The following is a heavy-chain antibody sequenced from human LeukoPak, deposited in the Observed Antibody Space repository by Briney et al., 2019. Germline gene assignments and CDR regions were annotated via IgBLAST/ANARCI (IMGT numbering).Heavy chain of an antibody. V-gene: IGHV3-21*04. CDR2: ISGNSNYI. CDR1: GFTFSSYS. D-gene: IGHD3-10*01. Sequence: GGSLRLSCAASGFTFSSYSINWVRQAPGKGLEWVSSISGNSNYIYYADSLKGRFTISRDNAKNSLYLQMNSLRAEDTALYYCAKDYYRALYYFDYWGQGTLVTVSS. J-gene: IGHJ4*02. CDR3: AKDYYRALYYFDY.